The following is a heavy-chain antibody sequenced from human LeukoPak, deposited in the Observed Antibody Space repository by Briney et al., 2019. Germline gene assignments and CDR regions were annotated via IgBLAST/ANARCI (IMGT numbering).Heavy chain of an antibody. CDR1: GFTFSNYA. D-gene: IGHD6-13*01. V-gene: IGHV3-23*01. J-gene: IGHJ4*02. Sequence: GVSLTLSCAASGFTFSNYAMSWVRQSPETGLEWVSTITGNCGYTYCADSVGGRFTISRDSSKNTLYLQMYRLRADDTAVYSCAKDQAWGRIAAAGHNFDYWGQGTLVTVSS. CDR3: AKDQAWGRIAAAGHNFDY. CDR2: ITGNCGYT.